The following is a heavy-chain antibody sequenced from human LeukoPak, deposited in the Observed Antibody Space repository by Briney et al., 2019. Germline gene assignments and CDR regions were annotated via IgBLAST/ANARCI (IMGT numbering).Heavy chain of an antibody. J-gene: IGHJ3*02. Sequence: PGGSLRLSCAASGFTFRSYWMHWVRQAPGKGLVWVARMNSDGSSTTYADSVKGRFTISRDNAKKTLYLQMNRLRDEDTAVYFCARGNDILTGYYTNDAFDIWGQGTMVTVSS. CDR2: MNSDGSST. D-gene: IGHD3-9*01. CDR1: GFTFRSYW. V-gene: IGHV3-74*01. CDR3: ARGNDILTGYYTNDAFDI.